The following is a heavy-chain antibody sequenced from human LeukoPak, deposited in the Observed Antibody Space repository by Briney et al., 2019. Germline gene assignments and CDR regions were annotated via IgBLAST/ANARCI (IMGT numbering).Heavy chain of an antibody. V-gene: IGHV3-30*03. D-gene: IGHD3-10*01. CDR3: ARDGRGIFDY. CDR1: GFTFTNNF. Sequence: GGSLRLSCAASGFTFTNNFMSWVRQVPGKGLEWVAVISFDGSHKYYADSVKGRFTISRDNSKNTLYLQMNSLRAEDTAVYYCARDGRGIFDYWGQGTLVTVSS. J-gene: IGHJ4*02. CDR2: ISFDGSHK.